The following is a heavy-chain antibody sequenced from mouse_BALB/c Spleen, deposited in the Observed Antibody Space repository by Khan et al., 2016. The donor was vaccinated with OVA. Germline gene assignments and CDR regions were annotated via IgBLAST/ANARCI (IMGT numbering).Heavy chain of an antibody. CDR3: ARVYGGDFDY. CDR2: ISYSGNT. CDR1: GYSITSDYA. D-gene: IGHD1-1*01. V-gene: IGHV3-2*02. Sequence: VQLKQSGPGLVKPSQSLSLTCTVTGYSITSDYAWNWIRQFPGNKLEWMGFISYSGNTNYNPSLKSRISITRDTSKNQFFLQLNSVTTEDTATYYCARVYGGDFDYWGQGTLVTVSA. J-gene: IGHJ3*01.